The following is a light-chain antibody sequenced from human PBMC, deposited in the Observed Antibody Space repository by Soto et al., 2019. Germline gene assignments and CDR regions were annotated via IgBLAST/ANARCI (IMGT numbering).Light chain of an antibody. Sequence: EIVLTQSPATLSLSPGESATLSCGASQSVSSNSLAWYQQKPGLAPRLLIYDASRRATGIPDRFSGSGSGPDFSLTISRLEPEDFAVYYCQQYGTSLRTFGQGTKVEIK. V-gene: IGKV3D-20*01. CDR2: DAS. CDR3: QQYGTSLRT. J-gene: IGKJ1*01. CDR1: QSVSSNS.